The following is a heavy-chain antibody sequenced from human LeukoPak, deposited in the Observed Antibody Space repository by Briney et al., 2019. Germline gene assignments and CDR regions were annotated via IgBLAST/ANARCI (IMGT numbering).Heavy chain of an antibody. D-gene: IGHD3-10*01. CDR2: LNPQTGDT. Sequence: ASVKVSCKASGYAFSAYYMHWVRQAPGQGLEWMGWLNPQTGDTHFAQKFQGRVTFTRDTSISTAYMAMSRLRSDDTAVFYCARGGINTRVTMVRGVLDYWGQGTLVTVSS. CDR3: ARGGINTRVTMVRGVLDY. V-gene: IGHV1-2*02. CDR1: GYAFSAYY. J-gene: IGHJ4*02.